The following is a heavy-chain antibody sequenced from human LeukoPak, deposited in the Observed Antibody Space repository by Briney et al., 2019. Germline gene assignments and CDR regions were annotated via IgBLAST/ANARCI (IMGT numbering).Heavy chain of an antibody. CDR1: GYTFTGYY. CDR2: INPNSGGT. Sequence: ASVKVSCKASGYTFTGYYMHWVRQAPGQGLEWMGWINPNSGGTNYAQKFQGRVTMTRDTSISTAYMELSRLRSDDTAVYYCARVLWPSRIGELFNYYYYMDVWGKGTTVTVSS. CDR3: ARVLWPSRIGELFNYYYYMDV. V-gene: IGHV1-2*02. J-gene: IGHJ6*03. D-gene: IGHD3-10*01.